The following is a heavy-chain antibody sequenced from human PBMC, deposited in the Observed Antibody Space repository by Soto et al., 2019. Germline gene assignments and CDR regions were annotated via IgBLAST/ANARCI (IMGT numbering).Heavy chain of an antibody. V-gene: IGHV4-34*01. CDR1: GGSFSGYY. D-gene: IGHD2-15*01. CDR2: INHSGST. CDR3: ARGRSYNWFDP. J-gene: IGHJ5*02. Sequence: QVQLQQWGAGLLKPSETLSLTCAVYGGSFSGYYWSWIRQPPGKGLEWIGEINHSGSTNYNPSLKSRVTISVDTSKNQFSLKLSSVTAADTAVYYCARGRSYNWFDPWGQGTLVTLSS.